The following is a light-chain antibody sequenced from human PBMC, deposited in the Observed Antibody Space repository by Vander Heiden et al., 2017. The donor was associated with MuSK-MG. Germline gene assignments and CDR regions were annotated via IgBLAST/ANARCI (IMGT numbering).Light chain of an antibody. J-gene: IGKJ1*01. Sequence: DIVMPQTPLSVPVTPGQPASISCKSSQSLLHSAGKTYLYRYLHKPGQRPQLLIYEVSNRGVRVPDRFSGCGSGSDFTLRIIRVEAEDVGVYYCSRSVPLAQTFGQGTKVEIK. V-gene: IGKV2D-29*01. CDR3: SRSVPLAQT. CDR1: QSLLHSAGKTY. CDR2: EVS.